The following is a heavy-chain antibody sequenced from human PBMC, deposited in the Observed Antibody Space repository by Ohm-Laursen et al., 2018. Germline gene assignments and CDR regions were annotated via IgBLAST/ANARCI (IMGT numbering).Heavy chain of an antibody. CDR1: GYTFTAYY. J-gene: IGHJ5*02. Sequence: SVKVSCKASGYTFTAYYMHWVRQAPGQGLEWMGWINPNIGGAKYAQKFQGRVTMTTDTSLKTAYMELSSLRSEDTAVYYCARRRLIAARPKGWFDPWGQGTLVTVSS. CDR2: INPNIGGA. CDR3: ARRRLIAARPKGWFDP. D-gene: IGHD6-6*01. V-gene: IGHV1-2*02.